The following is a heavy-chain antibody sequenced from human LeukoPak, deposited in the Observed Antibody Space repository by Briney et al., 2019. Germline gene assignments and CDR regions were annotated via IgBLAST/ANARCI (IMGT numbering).Heavy chain of an antibody. Sequence: PSETLSLTCTVSGGSISSSSYYWGWIRQPPGKGLEWIGSIYYSGSTYYNPSLKSRVTISVDTSKNQFSLKLSSVTAADTAVYYCARHVRITPIRYFDWLLGGFDYWGQGTLVTVSS. J-gene: IGHJ4*02. CDR1: GGSISSSSYY. V-gene: IGHV4-39*01. CDR3: ARHVRITPIRYFDWLLGGFDY. CDR2: IYYSGST. D-gene: IGHD3-9*01.